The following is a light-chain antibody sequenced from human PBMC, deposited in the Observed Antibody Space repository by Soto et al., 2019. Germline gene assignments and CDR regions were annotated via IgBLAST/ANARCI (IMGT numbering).Light chain of an antibody. CDR1: SSDVGGYNY. CDR2: DVS. J-gene: IGLJ2*01. Sequence: QSALTQPRSVSGSPGQSITISCTGTSSDVGGYNYVSWYQQHPGKAPKVIIYDVSQRPSGVPDRFSGSKSGNTASLTISGLQAEDEADYYCCSYAGRYILVFGGGTKLTVL. CDR3: CSYAGRYILV. V-gene: IGLV2-11*01.